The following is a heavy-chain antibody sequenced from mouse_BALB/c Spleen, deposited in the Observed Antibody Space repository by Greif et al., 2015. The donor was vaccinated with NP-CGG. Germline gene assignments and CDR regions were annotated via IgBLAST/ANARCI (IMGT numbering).Heavy chain of an antibody. J-gene: IGHJ1*01. CDR1: GYTFTSYW. CDR2: INPTTGYT. Sequence: QVQLKQSGAELAKPGASVKMSCKASGYTFTSYWMHWVKQRPGQGLEWIGYINPTTGYTECNQKFKDKATLTADKSSSTAYMQRSSLTSEDSAVYYCARSVLPGYFDVWGAGTTVTVSS. CDR3: ARSVLPGYFDV. V-gene: IGHV1-7*01. D-gene: IGHD1-1*01.